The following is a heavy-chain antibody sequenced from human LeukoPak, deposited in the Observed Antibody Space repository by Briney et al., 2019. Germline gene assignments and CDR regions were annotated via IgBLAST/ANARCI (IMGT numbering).Heavy chain of an antibody. CDR2: IYHSGST. D-gene: IGHD1-26*01. V-gene: IGHV4-4*02. CDR1: GGSISSSNW. CDR3: ASPPGAFRWELRFYFDY. Sequence: SETLSLTCAVSGGSISSSNWWSWVRQPPGKGLEWIGEIYHSGSTNYNPSLKSRVTISVDKSKNQFSLKLSSVTAADTAVYYCASPPGAFRWELRFYFDYWGQGTLVTVSS. J-gene: IGHJ4*02.